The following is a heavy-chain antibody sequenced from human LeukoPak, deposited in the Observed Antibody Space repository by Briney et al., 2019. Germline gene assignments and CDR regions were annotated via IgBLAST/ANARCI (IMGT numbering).Heavy chain of an antibody. D-gene: IGHD6-19*01. CDR3: ARAPHGSGCDY. V-gene: IGHV6-1*01. J-gene: IGHJ4*02. CDR1: GDSVSSNRAT. CDR2: TYYMSKWYN. Sequence: SQTLSLTCAISGDSVSSNRATWIWIRQSPSRGLEWLGRTYYMSKWYNDYAVSLQGRISVNPDTPKNHFSLHLNSVTPEDTALYYCARAPHGSGCDYWGQGTLVTVSS.